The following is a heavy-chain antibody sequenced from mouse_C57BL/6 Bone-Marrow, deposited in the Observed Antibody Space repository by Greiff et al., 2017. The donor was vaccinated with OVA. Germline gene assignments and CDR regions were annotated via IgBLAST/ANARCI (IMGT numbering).Heavy chain of an antibody. D-gene: IGHD1-1*01. Sequence: QVQLQQSGPGLVAPSQSLSITCTVSGFSFTSYGVSWVRQPPGKGLEWLGVIWGDGSTNYHSALISRLSISKDNSKSQVFLKLNSLQTDDTATYYWAKPRIITTVVAKDWYFDVWGTGTTVTVSS. CDR2: IWGDGST. CDR3: AKPRIITTVVAKDWYFDV. J-gene: IGHJ1*03. V-gene: IGHV2-3*01. CDR1: GFSFTSYG.